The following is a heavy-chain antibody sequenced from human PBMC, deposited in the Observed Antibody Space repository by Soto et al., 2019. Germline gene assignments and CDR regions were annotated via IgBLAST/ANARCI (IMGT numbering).Heavy chain of an antibody. CDR3: GKCRTDSYAMDV. CDR1: GYSFTSYG. J-gene: IGHJ6*02. CDR2: ISPYNGRT. V-gene: IGHV1-18*01. Sequence: GASVKVSCKASGYSFTSYGIAWVRQDHGQGPEWMGWISPYNGRTNYATNVKVRDVMTTEISTNTVYLELRSLTSDDTAMYYCGKCRTDSYAMDVWGQGTTVTVSS. D-gene: IGHD2-8*02.